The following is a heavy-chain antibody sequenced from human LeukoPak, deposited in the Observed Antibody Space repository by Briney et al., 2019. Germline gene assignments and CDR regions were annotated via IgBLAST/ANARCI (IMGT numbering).Heavy chain of an antibody. D-gene: IGHD2-21*01. CDR1: GYTLTELS. J-gene: IGHJ4*02. Sequence: ASVKVSCKVSGYTLTELSMHWVRQAPGKGLEWMGGFDPEDGETIYAQKFQGRVTTTEDTSTDTAYMELSSLRSEDTAVYYCAISLGRAYFPLLSSFDYWGQGTLVTVSS. CDR2: FDPEDGET. CDR3: AISLGRAYFPLLSSFDY. V-gene: IGHV1-24*01.